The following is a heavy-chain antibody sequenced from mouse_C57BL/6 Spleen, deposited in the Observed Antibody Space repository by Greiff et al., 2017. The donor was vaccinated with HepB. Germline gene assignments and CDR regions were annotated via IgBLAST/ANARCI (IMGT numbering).Heavy chain of an antibody. J-gene: IGHJ1*03. CDR1: GFSLSTFGMG. CDR2: IWWDDDK. CDR3: ARIPMITKYFDG. Sequence: QVTLKVSGPGILQPSQTLSLSCSFSGFSLSTFGMGVAWIRQPSGKGLEWLAHIWWDDDKYYNPALKSRLTITKDTSKNRVFLKIANVDTADTATYCCARIPMITKYFDGWGTGTTVTGS. V-gene: IGHV8-8*01. D-gene: IGHD2-4*01.